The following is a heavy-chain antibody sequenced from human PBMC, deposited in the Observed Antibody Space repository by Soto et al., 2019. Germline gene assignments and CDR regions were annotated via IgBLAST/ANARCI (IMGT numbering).Heavy chain of an antibody. J-gene: IGHJ6*02. Sequence: EVQLVESGGGLVQPGGTRRLSCAASGFHFSSYARHWVRQAPGKGLEYVSAITSNGGNTDYASSVKGRFTISRDNSKNTLYLQMGSLRAEDMAVYYCARRIPFGYGMDVWGQGTTVTVSS. D-gene: IGHD2-21*01. CDR2: ITSNGGNT. CDR1: GFHFSSYA. V-gene: IGHV3-64*01. CDR3: ARRIPFGYGMDV.